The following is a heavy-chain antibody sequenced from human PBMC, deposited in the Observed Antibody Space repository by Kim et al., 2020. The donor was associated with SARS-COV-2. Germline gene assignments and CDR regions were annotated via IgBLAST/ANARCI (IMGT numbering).Heavy chain of an antibody. Sequence: GGSLRLSCAASGFTFSNYWMHWVRQAPGKGLVWVSRINNDGSSTIYADIVKGRFTISRDNAKNTLYLQMNSLRAEDTGVYYCTRLYDAFNSYAYYPYWGQGTLVTVSS. V-gene: IGHV3-74*01. CDR2: INNDGSST. D-gene: IGHD3-16*01. CDR3: TRLYDAFNSYAYYPY. J-gene: IGHJ4*02. CDR1: GFTFSNYW.